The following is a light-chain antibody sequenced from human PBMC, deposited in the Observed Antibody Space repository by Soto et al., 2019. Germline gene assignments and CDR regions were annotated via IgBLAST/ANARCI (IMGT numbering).Light chain of an antibody. CDR3: QVWDSSSDHVV. CDR2: YDS. V-gene: IGLV3-21*04. J-gene: IGLJ2*01. Sequence: SYELTQAPSVSVAPGKTARITCGGNNIGDKSVHWYQQKPGQAPVLVIYYDSDRPSGIPERFSGSNSGNTATLTISRVEAGDEADYYCQVWDSSSDHVVFGGGTKLTVL. CDR1: NIGDKS.